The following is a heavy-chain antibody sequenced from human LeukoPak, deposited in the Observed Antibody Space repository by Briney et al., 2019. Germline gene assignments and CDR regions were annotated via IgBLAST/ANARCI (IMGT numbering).Heavy chain of an antibody. V-gene: IGHV3-74*01. Sequence: GGSLRLSCAVSGFTFGNYWMYWVRQAPGKRLVWVARINSSGSSTTYADSVEGRFTISRDNTKSMLHLQMHSLRVDDSAVYFCTRATTTAEWYFDLWGRGTLVTVSS. CDR3: TRATTTAEWYFDL. J-gene: IGHJ2*01. CDR2: INSSGSST. CDR1: GFTFGNYW. D-gene: IGHD1-1*01.